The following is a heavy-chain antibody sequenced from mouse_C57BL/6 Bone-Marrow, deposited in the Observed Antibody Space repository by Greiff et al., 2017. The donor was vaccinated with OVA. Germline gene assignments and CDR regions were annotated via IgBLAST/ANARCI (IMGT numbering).Heavy chain of an antibody. J-gene: IGHJ2*01. CDR1: GYTFTSYG. CDR2: IYPRSGNT. D-gene: IGHD1-1*01. V-gene: IGHV1-81*01. CDR3: ARGTLRRYYFDY. Sequence: QVQLQQSGAELARPGASVKLSCKASGYTFTSYGISWVKQRTGQGLEWIGEIYPRSGNTYYNEKFKGKATLTADKSSSTAYMELRSLTSGDTAVYFCARGTLRRYYFDYWGQGTTLTVSS.